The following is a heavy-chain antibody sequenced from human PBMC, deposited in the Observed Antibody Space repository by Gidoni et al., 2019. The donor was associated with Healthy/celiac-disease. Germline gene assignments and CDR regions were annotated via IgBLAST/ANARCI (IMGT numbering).Heavy chain of an antibody. CDR3: AREYYYDSSGYGY. J-gene: IGHJ4*02. CDR2: ISYDGSNK. Sequence: QVQLVESGGGVVQPGRSLRLSCAASGFTFSSYAMHWVRQAPGKGLEWVAVISYDGSNKYYADSVKGRFTISRDNSKNTLYLQMNSLRAEDTAVYYCAREYYYDSSGYGYWGQGTLVNVSS. V-gene: IGHV3-30-3*01. D-gene: IGHD3-22*01. CDR1: GFTFSSYA.